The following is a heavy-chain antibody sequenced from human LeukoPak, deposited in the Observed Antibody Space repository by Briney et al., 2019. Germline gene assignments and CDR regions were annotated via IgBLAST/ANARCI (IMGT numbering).Heavy chain of an antibody. CDR1: GFTFSSYG. D-gene: IGHD2-15*01. CDR3: AKERNDCSGGSCYYLDAFDI. CDR2: IWYYGSNK. J-gene: IGHJ3*02. V-gene: IGHV3-33*06. Sequence: GGSLRLSCAASGFTFSSYGMNWVRQAPGQGLEWVAVIWYYGSNKYYADSVKGRFTISRDNSKNTLYLQLNSLRAEDTAVYYCAKERNDCSGGSCYYLDAFDIWGQGTMVTVSS.